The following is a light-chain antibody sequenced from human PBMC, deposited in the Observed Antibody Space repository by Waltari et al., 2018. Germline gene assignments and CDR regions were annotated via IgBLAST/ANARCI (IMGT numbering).Light chain of an antibody. CDR1: QSVGSSD. CDR3: QHYGISFPVT. Sequence: EIVLAQSPDTLSLSPGETATLSCRASQSVGSSDLIWYQQKPGQAPRLLIFATSYRDTGIPDRFSGSESGTDFTLTISRLETEDVAIYYCQHYGISFPVTFGQGTRLEIK. J-gene: IGKJ5*01. CDR2: ATS. V-gene: IGKV3-20*01.